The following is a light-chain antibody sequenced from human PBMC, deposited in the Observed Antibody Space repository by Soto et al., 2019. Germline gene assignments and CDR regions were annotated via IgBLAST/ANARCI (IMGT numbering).Light chain of an antibody. Sequence: DIQMTQSPSSLSAFVGDRVTITCRASQSISSYLNWYQQKPGKAPKLLIYSASSLQSGVPSRFSGSGSGTDFTLTINSLQPEDFAPYYCQQSNNIPLTFGGGTKVEIK. J-gene: IGKJ4*01. CDR3: QQSNNIPLT. CDR1: QSISSY. CDR2: SAS. V-gene: IGKV1-39*01.